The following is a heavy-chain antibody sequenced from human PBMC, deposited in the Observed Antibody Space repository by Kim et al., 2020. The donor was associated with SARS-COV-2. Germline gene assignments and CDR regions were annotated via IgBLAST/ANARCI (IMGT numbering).Heavy chain of an antibody. D-gene: IGHD3-22*01. V-gene: IGHV3-74*01. CDR3: ATAGGYYDSSGYYVFDY. J-gene: IGHJ4*02. Sequence: VKCRFTISIDNPKNSLYLQMSSLRAEDTAVYYCATAGGYYDSSGYYVFDYWGQGILVTVSS.